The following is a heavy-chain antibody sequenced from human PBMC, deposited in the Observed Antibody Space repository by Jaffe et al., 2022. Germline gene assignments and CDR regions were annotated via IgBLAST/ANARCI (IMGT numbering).Heavy chain of an antibody. V-gene: IGHV6-1*01. CDR1: GDSVSSNSAA. CDR2: TYYRSKWYN. D-gene: IGHD2-21*01. J-gene: IGHJ3*02. CDR3: ARTYCGGDCNGYTREDAFDI. Sequence: QVQLQQSGPGLVKPSQTLSLTCAISGDSVSSNSAAWNWIRQSPSRGLEWLGRTYYRSKWYNDYAVSVKSRITINPDTSKNQFSLQLNSVTPEDTAVYYCARTYCGGDCNGYTREDAFDIWGQGTMVTVSS.